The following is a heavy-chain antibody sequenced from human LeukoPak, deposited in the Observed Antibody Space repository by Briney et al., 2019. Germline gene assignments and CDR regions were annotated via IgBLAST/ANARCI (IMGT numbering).Heavy chain of an antibody. CDR2: IYYSGST. CDR1: GGSISN. CDR3: ARGPGSYSREAFDM. V-gene: IGHV4-59*08. J-gene: IGHJ3*02. Sequence: SETLYLTCTVSGGSISNWSWIRQPPGKGLLWIWYIYYSGSTNYNPSLKSRVAISVDTSKNQFSLKLTSVTAADTAVYYCARGPGSYSREAFDMWGQGTMVTVSS. D-gene: IGHD3-10*01.